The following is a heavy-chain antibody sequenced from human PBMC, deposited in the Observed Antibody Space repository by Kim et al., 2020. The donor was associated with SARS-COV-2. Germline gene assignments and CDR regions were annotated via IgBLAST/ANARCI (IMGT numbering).Heavy chain of an antibody. CDR2: IYYSGST. CDR3: AGGPLVVAGQRWFDP. Sequence: SETLSLTCTVSGGSISSSSYYWGWIRQPPGKGLEWIGSIYYSGSTYYNPSLKSRVTISVDTSKNQFSLKLSSVTAADTAVYYCAGGPLVVAGQRWFDPWGQGTLVTVSS. CDR1: GGSISSSSYY. V-gene: IGHV4-39*01. J-gene: IGHJ5*02. D-gene: IGHD2-15*01.